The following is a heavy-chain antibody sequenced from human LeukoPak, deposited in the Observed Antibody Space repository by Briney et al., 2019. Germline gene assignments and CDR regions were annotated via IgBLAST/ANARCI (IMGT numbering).Heavy chain of an antibody. CDR1: GFTFSSYA. CDR3: ARAGSYGLYYYYYYYMDV. Sequence: QAGGSLRLSCAASGFTFSSYAMHWVRQAPGKGLEWVAVISYDGSNKYYADSVKGRFTIYRDNSKNTLYLQMNSLRAEDTAVYYCARAGSYGLYYYYYYYMDVWGKGTTVTVSS. CDR2: ISYDGSNK. D-gene: IGHD5-18*01. V-gene: IGHV3-30*01. J-gene: IGHJ6*03.